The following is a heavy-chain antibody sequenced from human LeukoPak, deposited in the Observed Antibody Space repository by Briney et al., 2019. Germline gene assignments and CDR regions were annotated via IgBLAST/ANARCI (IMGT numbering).Heavy chain of an antibody. D-gene: IGHD3-3*01. CDR2: INPNSGGT. Sequence: GASVKVSCKASGYTFTGYYMHWVRQAPGQGLEWMGWINPNSGGTNYAQKFQGRVTMTRDTSISTAYMELSRLRSDDTAVYYCARDLQGPFGPYDFWSGYTPARYGMDVWGQGTTVTVSS. CDR3: ARDLQGPFGPYDFWSGYTPARYGMDV. J-gene: IGHJ6*02. CDR1: GYTFTGYY. V-gene: IGHV1-2*02.